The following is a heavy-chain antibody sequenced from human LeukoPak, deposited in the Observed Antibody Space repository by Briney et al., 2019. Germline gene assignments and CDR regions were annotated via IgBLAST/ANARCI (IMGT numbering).Heavy chain of an antibody. J-gene: IGHJ4*02. V-gene: IGHV1-2*02. Sequence: ASVKVSCKASGYTFTSYGISWVRQAPGQGLEWMGWINPNSGGTNYAQKFQGRVTMTRDTSISTAYMELSRLRSDDTAVYYCARGPLGGKGELLWFGELYPSGYFDYWGQGTLVTVSS. CDR2: INPNSGGT. D-gene: IGHD3-10*01. CDR1: GYTFTSYG. CDR3: ARGPLGGKGELLWFGELYPSGYFDY.